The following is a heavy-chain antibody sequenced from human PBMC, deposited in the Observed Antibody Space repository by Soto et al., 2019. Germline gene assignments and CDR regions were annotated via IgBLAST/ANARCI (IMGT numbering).Heavy chain of an antibody. CDR1: GGSFSGYY. V-gene: IGHV4-34*01. CDR2: INHSGST. CDR3: ARDFKRYSSSPAPLEY. D-gene: IGHD6-6*01. Sequence: SETLSLTCAVHGGSFSGYYWTWIRQPPGTGLEWIGEINHSGSTNYNPSLKSRVTISVDTSKNQFSLKLTSATAADTAVYYCARDFKRYSSSPAPLEYWGQGTLVTVSS. J-gene: IGHJ4*02.